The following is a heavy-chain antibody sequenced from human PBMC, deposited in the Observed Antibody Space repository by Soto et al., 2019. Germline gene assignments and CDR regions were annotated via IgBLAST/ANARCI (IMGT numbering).Heavy chain of an antibody. V-gene: IGHV3-23*01. CDR3: ARLQLGTLYNWCDP. CDR1: GFTFSSYA. CDR2: ISGSGGST. J-gene: IGHJ5*02. D-gene: IGHD1-1*01. Sequence: GGSLRLSCAASGFTFSSYAMSWVRQAPGKGLEWVSAISGSGGSTYYADSVKGRFTISRDNSKNTLYLQMNSLRAEDTAVYCGARLQLGTLYNWCDPWGQGTLVTVSS.